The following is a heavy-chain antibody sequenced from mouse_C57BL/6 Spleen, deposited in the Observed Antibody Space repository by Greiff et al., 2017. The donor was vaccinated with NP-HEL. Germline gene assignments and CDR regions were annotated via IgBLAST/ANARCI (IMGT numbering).Heavy chain of an antibody. V-gene: IGHV1-54*01. J-gene: IGHJ3*01. Sequence: QVQLKESGAELVRPGTSVKVSCKASGYAFTNYLIEWVKQRPGQGLEWIGVINPGSGGTNYNEKFKGKATLTADKSSSTAYMQLSSLTSEDSAVYFCAREGHGYDEFAYWGQGTLVTVAA. CDR2: INPGSGGT. CDR3: AREGHGYDEFAY. D-gene: IGHD2-2*01. CDR1: GYAFTNYL.